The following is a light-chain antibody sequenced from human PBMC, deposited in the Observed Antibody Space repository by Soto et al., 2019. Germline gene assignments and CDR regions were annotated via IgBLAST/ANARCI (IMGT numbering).Light chain of an antibody. J-gene: IGKJ2*01. Sequence: EIVLTQTPLSLPVTPGEPASISCRSSQSLFDRDYGNTYLDWYLQRLGKSPQLLTYTLSYRASGVPDRFSGTGSGTDFTLKISRLETEDIGVYYFMKRIEFPYNFGQGTKLEI. CDR2: TLS. V-gene: IGKV2-40*01. CDR3: MKRIEFPYN. CDR1: QSLFDRDYGNTY.